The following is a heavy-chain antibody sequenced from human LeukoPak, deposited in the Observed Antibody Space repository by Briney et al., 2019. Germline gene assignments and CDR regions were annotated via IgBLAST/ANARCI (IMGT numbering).Heavy chain of an antibody. CDR2: ISSSSSYI. D-gene: IGHD5/OR15-5a*01. Sequence: PGGSLRLSCAASGFTFSSYSMNWVRQAPGKGLEWVSSISSSSSYIYYADSVKGRFTISRDYSENTLHLQMNSLRADDTAVYYCAKGPHHDPLHYFDYWGQGTLVTVSS. CDR3: AKGPHHDPLHYFDY. V-gene: IGHV3-21*04. CDR1: GFTFSSYS. J-gene: IGHJ4*02.